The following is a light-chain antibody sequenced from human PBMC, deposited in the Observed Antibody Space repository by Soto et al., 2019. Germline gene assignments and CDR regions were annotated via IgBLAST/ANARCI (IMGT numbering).Light chain of an antibody. J-gene: IGLJ3*02. CDR3: QAYDYSLTASV. CDR2: GNR. Sequence: QSVLTQPPSVSGAPGQRVTLSCTGNSSNLGGGYDVHWYQQLPAAAPKLVIFGNRNRPSGVPERFSGSKSGTSASLAITGLQAEDEADYYCQAYDYSLTASVFGGGTKVTVL. CDR1: SSNLGGGYD. V-gene: IGLV1-40*01.